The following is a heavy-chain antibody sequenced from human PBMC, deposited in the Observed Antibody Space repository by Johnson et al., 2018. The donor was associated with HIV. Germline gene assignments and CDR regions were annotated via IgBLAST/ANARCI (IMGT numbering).Heavy chain of an antibody. D-gene: IGHD2-21*02. CDR2: ISSNGGST. J-gene: IGHJ3*02. CDR3: TRRRVHWEAYCGGDCYPGAFDI. V-gene: IGHV3-64*01. CDR1: GFTVSSNY. Sequence: VQLVESGGGLVQPWGSLRLSCAASGFTVSSNYMSWVRQAPGKGLEYVSTISSNGGSTYYANSVKGRFTISRDNSKNTLYLRMDSLRAEDTAVYYCTRRRVHWEAYCGGDCYPGAFDIWGQGTMVTVSS.